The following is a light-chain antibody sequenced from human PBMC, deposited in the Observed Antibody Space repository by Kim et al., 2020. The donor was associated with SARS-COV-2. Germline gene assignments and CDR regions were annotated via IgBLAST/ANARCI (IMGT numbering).Light chain of an antibody. Sequence: SVSPGERAALSCRASQSLGGYLAWYQQKPGQPPRLLIFDANRATGIPARFSSSGSGTDFTLTISSREPEDSAFYYCQQRSNWPPTFGGGTKVDIK. CDR1: QSLGGY. CDR2: DA. CDR3: QQRSNWPPT. V-gene: IGKV3-11*01. J-gene: IGKJ4*01.